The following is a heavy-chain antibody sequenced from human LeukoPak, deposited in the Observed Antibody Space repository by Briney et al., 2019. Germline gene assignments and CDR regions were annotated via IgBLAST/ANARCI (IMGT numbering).Heavy chain of an antibody. CDR1: GYTFTSYC. D-gene: IGHD3-22*01. V-gene: IGHV1-18*01. CDR3: ARDPAVYYYDSSGYPHY. CDR2: ISAYNGNT. Sequence: ASVKVSCKASGYTFTSYCISWVRQAPGQGLEWMGWISAYNGNTNYAQKLQGRVTMTTDTSTSTAYMELRSLRSDDTAVYYCARDPAVYYYDSSGYPHYWGQGTLVTVSS. J-gene: IGHJ4*02.